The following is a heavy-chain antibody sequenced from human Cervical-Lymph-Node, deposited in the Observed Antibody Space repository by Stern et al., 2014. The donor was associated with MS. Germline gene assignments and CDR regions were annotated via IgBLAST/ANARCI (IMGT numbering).Heavy chain of an antibody. CDR1: GGSISSYY. CDR2: IYYSGST. CDR3: AREALAAAGLDY. D-gene: IGHD6-13*01. V-gene: IGHV4-59*01. J-gene: IGHJ4*02. Sequence: QLQLQESGPGLVKPSETLSLTCTVSGGSISSYYWSWIRQPPGKGLEWIGYIYYSGSTNYNPSLKSRVTISVDTPKNQFSLKLSSVTAADTAVYYCAREALAAAGLDYWGQGTLVTVSS.